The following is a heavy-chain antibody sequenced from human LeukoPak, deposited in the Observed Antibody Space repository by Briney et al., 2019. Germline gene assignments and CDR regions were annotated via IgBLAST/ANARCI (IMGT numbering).Heavy chain of an antibody. CDR2: IYISGST. Sequence: SETLSLTCTVSGGSITSGFSWTWIRQPAGEGLEWIGRIYISGSTDYNVSLKSRITISMDTSKNQFSLEMNSVTAADTAVYYCARWDDSAWGFGNWGPGTLVTVSS. CDR1: GGSITSGFS. J-gene: IGHJ4*02. D-gene: IGHD6-19*01. V-gene: IGHV4-61*02. CDR3: ARWDDSAWGFGN.